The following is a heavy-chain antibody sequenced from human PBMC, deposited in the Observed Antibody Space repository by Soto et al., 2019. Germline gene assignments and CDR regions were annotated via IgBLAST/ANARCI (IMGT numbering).Heavy chain of an antibody. Sequence: QTGGSLRLSCAASGFIVSGNYMSWVRQAPGKGLEWVSVIYRGGSTYYADSVKGRFTISRDNSKNTLYLQMNSLRADDTGVYYCARDGGLAEDGMDVWGQGTTVTVSS. CDR3: ARDGGLAEDGMDV. D-gene: IGHD3-10*01. CDR2: IYRGGST. V-gene: IGHV3-53*01. J-gene: IGHJ6*02. CDR1: GFIVSGNY.